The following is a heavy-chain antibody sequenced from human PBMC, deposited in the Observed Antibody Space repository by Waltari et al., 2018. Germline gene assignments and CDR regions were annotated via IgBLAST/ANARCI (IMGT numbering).Heavy chain of an antibody. CDR2: IYHSGST. D-gene: IGHD5-12*01. CDR1: GYSISSGYY. V-gene: IGHV4-38-2*01. CDR3: ASGGIVATIDY. Sequence: QVQLQESGPGLVKPSETLSLTCAVSGYSISSGYYWGWIRQPPGKGLEWIGSIYHSGSTYSNPSLKSRVTISVDTSKNQFSLKLSSVTAADTAVYYCASGGIVATIDYWGQGTLVTVSS. J-gene: IGHJ4*02.